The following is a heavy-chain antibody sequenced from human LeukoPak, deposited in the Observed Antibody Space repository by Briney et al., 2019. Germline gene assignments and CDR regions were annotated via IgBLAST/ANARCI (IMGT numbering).Heavy chain of an antibody. V-gene: IGHV3-23*01. J-gene: IGHJ4*02. CDR1: GFSFSNYA. Sequence: PGGSLRLPCAASGFSFSNYAVSWVRQAPGKGLEWVSAISGSGGSTYYADSVKGRFTMYRDNSKNTLYLQMNSLRAEDTAVYYCATLYVLLWFGESETDFDYWGQGTLVTVSS. CDR3: ATLYVLLWFGESETDFDY. CDR2: ISGSGGST. D-gene: IGHD3-10*01.